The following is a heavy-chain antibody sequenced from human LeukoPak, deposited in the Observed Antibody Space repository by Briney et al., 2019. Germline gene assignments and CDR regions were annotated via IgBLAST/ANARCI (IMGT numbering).Heavy chain of an antibody. V-gene: IGHV3-23*01. J-gene: IGHJ3*02. CDR1: GFTLSSYE. D-gene: IGHD3-22*01. Sequence: GGSLRLSCAASGFTLSSYEMNWVRQAPGKGLEWVSGISASGGSTYYADSVKGRFTISRDNSKNTLHLQMNSLRAEDTAVYYCAKGFYDNSASGVFDIWGQGTMVTVST. CDR3: AKGFYDNSASGVFDI. CDR2: ISASGGST.